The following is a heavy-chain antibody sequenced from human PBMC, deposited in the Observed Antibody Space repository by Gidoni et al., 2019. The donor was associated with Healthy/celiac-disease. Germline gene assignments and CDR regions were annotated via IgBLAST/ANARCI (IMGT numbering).Heavy chain of an antibody. V-gene: IGHV4-39*01. Sequence: QLQLQESGPGLVKPSETLSLTCTVSGGSLSSSSYYWGWIRQPPGKGLEWIGSIYYSGSTYYNPSLKSRVTISVDTSKNQFSLKLRSVTAADTAVYYCAIRYCSGGSCYSGLYYYYYYMDVWGKGTTVTVSS. D-gene: IGHD2-15*01. CDR1: GGSLSSSSYY. CDR2: IYYSGST. J-gene: IGHJ6*03. CDR3: AIRYCSGGSCYSGLYYYYYYMDV.